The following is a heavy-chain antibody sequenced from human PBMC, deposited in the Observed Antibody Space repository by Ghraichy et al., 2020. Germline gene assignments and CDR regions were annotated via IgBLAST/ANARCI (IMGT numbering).Heavy chain of an antibody. CDR1: GFTFSNYA. CDR2: IIGNGGST. Sequence: GESLNISCTASGFTFSNYAMSWVRQAPGKGLEYVSAIIGNGGSTYYADSVKGRFTISRDNSKNTLYLQMNSLGAEDTALYYCAKESLYGSGAYDAYDPDYWGQGTLVTVSS. J-gene: IGHJ4*02. V-gene: IGHV3-23*01. CDR3: AKESLYGSGAYDAYDPDY. D-gene: IGHD3-10*01.